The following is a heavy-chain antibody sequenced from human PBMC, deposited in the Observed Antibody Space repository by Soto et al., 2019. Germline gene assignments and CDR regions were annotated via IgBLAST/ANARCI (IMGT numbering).Heavy chain of an antibody. V-gene: IGHV1-46*01. J-gene: IGHJ5*02. CDR2: IKPSGGGT. Sequence: QVQLVQSGAEVKKPGASVKVSCKASGYTFTNYYVHLVRQAPGQGLEWMGIIKPSGGGTTYAQQFQGRVTMTRDRSTSTVYMELSSLGSEYTAVYYCARDFTYDSSASYLNWFDPWCQGTLVTVSS. CDR1: GYTFTNYY. D-gene: IGHD3-22*01. CDR3: ARDFTYDSSASYLNWFDP.